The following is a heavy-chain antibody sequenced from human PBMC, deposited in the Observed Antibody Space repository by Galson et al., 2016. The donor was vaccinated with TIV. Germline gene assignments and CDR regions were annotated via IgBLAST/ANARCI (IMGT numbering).Heavy chain of an antibody. Sequence: SLRLSCAASGFSITNYGIHWVRQSPGRGLEAVGILRYNGNSNYYLESVKGRSTMSRDTSKNTVYLEMNSLRTEDTAVYYCVRDICTSVDCDPFDYWGQGTQVTVAS. D-gene: IGHD2-8*02. CDR1: GFSITNYG. J-gene: IGHJ4*02. CDR2: LRYNGNSN. V-gene: IGHV3-30*19. CDR3: VRDICTSVDCDPFDY.